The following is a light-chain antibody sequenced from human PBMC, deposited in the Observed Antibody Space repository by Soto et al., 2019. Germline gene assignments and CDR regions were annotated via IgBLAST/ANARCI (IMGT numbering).Light chain of an antibody. J-gene: IGLJ1*01. Sequence: ALTQPSSVSGSPGQSITISCTGTSSDVGGYNYVSWYQQHPGKAPKLMIYAVSNRPSGVSNRFSGSKSGNTATLTISGLQAEDEADYYCCSYTVSGTYVFGTGTKVTVL. CDR2: AVS. V-gene: IGLV2-14*01. CDR3: CSYTVSGTYV. CDR1: SSDVGGYNY.